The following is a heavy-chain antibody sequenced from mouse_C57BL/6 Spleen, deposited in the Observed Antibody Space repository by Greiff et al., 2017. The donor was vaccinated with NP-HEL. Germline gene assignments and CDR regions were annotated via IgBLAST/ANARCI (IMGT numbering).Heavy chain of an antibody. D-gene: IGHD1-1*01. V-gene: IGHV14-1*01. CDR1: GFNIKDYY. CDR3: TTPCITAVERAMDY. CDR2: IDPEDGDT. J-gene: IGHJ4*01. Sequence: VQLQQSGAELVRPGASVKLSCTASGFNIKDYYMHWVKQRPEQGLEWIGRIDPEDGDTEYAPKFQGKATMTADTASNTAYLQLSSLTSEDTAVYYCTTPCITAVERAMDYWGQGTSVTVSS.